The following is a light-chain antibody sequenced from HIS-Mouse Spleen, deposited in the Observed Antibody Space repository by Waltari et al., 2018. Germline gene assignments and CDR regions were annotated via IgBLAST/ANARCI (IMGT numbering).Light chain of an antibody. CDR2: GKN. J-gene: IGLJ2*01. V-gene: IGLV3-19*01. Sequence: SSELTQDPAVSVALGQTVRITCQGARPRSYSSSWYQQKPGQAPVLVIYGKNNRPSGIPDRFSGSSSGNTASLTITGAQAEDEADYYCNSRDSSGNHVVFGGGTKLTVL. CDR1: RPRSYS. CDR3: NSRDSSGNHVV.